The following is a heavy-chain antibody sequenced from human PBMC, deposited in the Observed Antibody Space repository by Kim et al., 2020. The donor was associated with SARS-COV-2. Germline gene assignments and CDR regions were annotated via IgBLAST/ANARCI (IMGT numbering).Heavy chain of an antibody. CDR2: IWYDGSNK. V-gene: IGHV3-33*01. Sequence: GGSLRLSCAASGFTFSSYGMHWVRQAPGKGLEWVAVIWYDGSNKYYADSVKGRFTISRDNSKNTLYVQMNSLRAEDTAVYYCARDRGGYSSSWYQDAFDIWGQGTIVTVSS. J-gene: IGHJ3*02. CDR1: GFTFSSYG. D-gene: IGHD6-13*01. CDR3: ARDRGGYSSSWYQDAFDI.